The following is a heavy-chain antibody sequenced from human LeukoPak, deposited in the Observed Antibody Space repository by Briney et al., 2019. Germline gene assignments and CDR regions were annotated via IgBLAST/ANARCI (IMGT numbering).Heavy chain of an antibody. J-gene: IGHJ3*02. D-gene: IGHD4-17*01. CDR3: AKDRRIYGDYIMDAFDI. CDR2: ISWNSGSI. Sequence: GGLVQPGRSLRLSCAASGFTFDDYAMHWVRQAPGKGLEWVSGISWNSGSIGYADSVKGRFTISRDNAKISLYLQMNSLRAEDTALYYCAKDRRIYGDYIMDAFDIWGQGTMVTVSS. CDR1: GFTFDDYA. V-gene: IGHV3-9*01.